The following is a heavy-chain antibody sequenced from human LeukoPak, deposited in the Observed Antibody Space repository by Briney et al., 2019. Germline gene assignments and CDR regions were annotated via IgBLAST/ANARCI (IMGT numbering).Heavy chain of an antibody. CDR3: ARDIEAPGIAFDI. V-gene: IGHV3-7*04. Sequence: GGSLRLSCTASGLTFSSYWMNWVRQAPGKGLEWVANIKQDGSEKYYVDSVKGRFTISRDNAKNSLYLQMNSLRAEDTAVYYCARDIEAPGIAFDIWGRGTMVTVSS. CDR1: GLTFSSYW. D-gene: IGHD6-13*01. CDR2: IKQDGSEK. J-gene: IGHJ3*02.